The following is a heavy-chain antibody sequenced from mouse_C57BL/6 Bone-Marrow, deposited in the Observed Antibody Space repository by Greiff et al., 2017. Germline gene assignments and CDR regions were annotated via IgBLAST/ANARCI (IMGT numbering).Heavy chain of an antibody. CDR2: IDPSDSYT. CDR1: GYTFTSYW. CDR3: AVDRGYAMDH. D-gene: IGHD3-2*01. J-gene: IGHJ4*01. Sequence: VKLQQPGAELVMPGASVKLSCKASGYTFTSYWMHWVKQRPGQGLEWIGEIDPSDSYTNYNQKFKGKSTLTVDKSSSTAYMQLSSLTSEDSAVYYCAVDRGYAMDHWGQGTSVTVSS. V-gene: IGHV1-69*01.